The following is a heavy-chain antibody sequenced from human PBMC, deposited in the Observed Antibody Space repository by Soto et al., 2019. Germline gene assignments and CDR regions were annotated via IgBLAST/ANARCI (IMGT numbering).Heavy chain of an antibody. CDR1: GFTFSSYT. D-gene: IGHD2-2*01. J-gene: IGHJ4*02. Sequence: GGSLRLSCAASGFTFSSYTMNWVRQAPGKGLEWVSYISSSSTIYYADSVKGRFTISRDNAKNTLYLQMDSLRAEDTAVYYCAREYQLLTYYFDYWGQGILVTVSS. V-gene: IGHV3-48*01. CDR2: ISSSSTI. CDR3: AREYQLLTYYFDY.